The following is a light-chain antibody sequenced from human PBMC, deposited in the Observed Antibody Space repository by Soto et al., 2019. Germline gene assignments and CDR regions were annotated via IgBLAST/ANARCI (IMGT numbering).Light chain of an antibody. V-gene: IGKV3-20*01. J-gene: IGKJ1*01. Sequence: EIVLTQSPGTLSLSPGERATLSCRASQSVSSSSLAWYQQKPGQAPRLLIYGAPSRATGIPDRFSGSGSGTDFTLTVSRLEPEDSAMYYCQQYGGSATFGQGTKVDIK. CDR1: QSVSSSS. CDR2: GAP. CDR3: QQYGGSAT.